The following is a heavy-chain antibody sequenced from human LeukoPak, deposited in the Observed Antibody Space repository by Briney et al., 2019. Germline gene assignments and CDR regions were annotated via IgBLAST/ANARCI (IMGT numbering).Heavy chain of an antibody. D-gene: IGHD2-2*01. J-gene: IGHJ5*02. CDR3: AREAIVVVPAAAINWFDP. CDR2: INHSGST. CDR1: GYSISSGYY. V-gene: IGHV4-38-2*02. Sequence: PSETLSLTCAVSGYSISSGYYWGWIRQPPGKGLEWIGEINHSGSTNYNPSLKSRVTISVDTSKNQFSLKLSSVTAADTAVYYCAREAIVVVPAAAINWFDPWGQGTLVTVSS.